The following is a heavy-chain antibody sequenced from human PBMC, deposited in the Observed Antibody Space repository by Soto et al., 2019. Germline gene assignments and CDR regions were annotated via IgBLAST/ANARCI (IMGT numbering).Heavy chain of an antibody. D-gene: IGHD6-19*01. J-gene: IGHJ4*02. CDR1: GYSFNTYW. V-gene: IGHV5-51*01. CDR3: ARPYSSGWYFFDY. Sequence: GESLKISCKGSGYSFNTYWTAWVRQMPGKGLEWMGIIYPGDSDTRYSPSFQGQVTISADKSISTAYLHLSSLRASDTAMYYCARPYSSGWYFFDYWGQGTPV. CDR2: IYPGDSDT.